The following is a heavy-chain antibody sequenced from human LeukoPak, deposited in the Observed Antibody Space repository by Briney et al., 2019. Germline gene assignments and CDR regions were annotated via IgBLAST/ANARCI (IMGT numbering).Heavy chain of an antibody. J-gene: IGHJ4*02. CDR1: GFTFRSYG. CDR3: AKDGTGCGGDCYSDY. CDR2: ITYSGGNT. V-gene: IGHV3-23*01. D-gene: IGHD2-21*02. Sequence: GGSLRLSCAASGFTFRSYGMSWFRQAPGKGLEWVSAITYSGGNTYYADSVKGRFTISRDNSKSMLYLQMNSLRAEDTAVYYCAKDGTGCGGDCYSDYWGQGTLVTVSS.